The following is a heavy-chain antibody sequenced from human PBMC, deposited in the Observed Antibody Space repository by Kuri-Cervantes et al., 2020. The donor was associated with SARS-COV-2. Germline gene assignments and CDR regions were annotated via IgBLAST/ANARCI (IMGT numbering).Heavy chain of an antibody. CDR1: GFSLSTSGVG. CDR3: ARIRVEMATIGDYYYYGTDV. CDR2: IDWDDDK. D-gene: IGHD5-24*01. V-gene: IGHV2-70*04. J-gene: IGHJ6*02. Sequence: SGPTLVKPKQTLTLTCTFSGFSLSTSGVGVGWSRQPPGKALEWLARIDWDDDKFYSTSLKTRLTISKDTSKNQVVLTMTNMDPVDTATYYWARIRVEMATIGDYYYYGTDVWGQGTTVTVSS.